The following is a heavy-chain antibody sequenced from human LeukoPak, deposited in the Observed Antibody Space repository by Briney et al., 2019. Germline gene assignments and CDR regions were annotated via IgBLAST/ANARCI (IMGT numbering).Heavy chain of an antibody. D-gene: IGHD3-22*01. Sequence: ASVTVSCKASGYTFTSYAMHWVRQAPGQRLEWMGWINAGNGNTKYSQKFQGRVTITRDTSASTAYMELSSLRSEDTAVYYCARDRYYYDSSGYYYYWGQGTLVTVSS. CDR1: GYTFTSYA. CDR3: ARDRYYYDSSGYYYY. CDR2: INAGNGNT. J-gene: IGHJ4*02. V-gene: IGHV1-3*01.